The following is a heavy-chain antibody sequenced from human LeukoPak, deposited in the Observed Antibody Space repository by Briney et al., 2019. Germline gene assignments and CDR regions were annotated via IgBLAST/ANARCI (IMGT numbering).Heavy chain of an antibody. CDR2: TKNKAYSYTT. J-gene: IGHJ4*02. D-gene: IGHD2-15*01. CDR1: GFTLSVHY. Sequence: GGSLRLSCAASGFTLSVHYMDWVRQAPGKGLEWVGRTKNKAYSYTTQYAASVKGRFTISRDDSKNSLYLQMNSLKTEDTAVYYCGRRPDCSGGSCFVDYWGQGTLVTVSS. CDR3: GRRPDCSGGSCFVDY. V-gene: IGHV3-72*01.